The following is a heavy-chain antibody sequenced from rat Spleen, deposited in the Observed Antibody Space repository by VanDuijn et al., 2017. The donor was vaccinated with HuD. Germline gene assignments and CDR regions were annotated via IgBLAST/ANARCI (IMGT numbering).Heavy chain of an antibody. CDR3: TRGGNYAMDA. CDR2: ISPSGGAT. CDR1: GFTFSDYN. Sequence: EVQLVESGGGLVQPGRSLKLSCAASGFTFSDYNMAWVRQAPKKGLEWVATISPSGGATYYRDSVKGRFTLSRDYAQSSLYLQMDSLRSEDTATYYCTRGGNYAMDAWGQGASVTVSS. J-gene: IGHJ4*01. V-gene: IGHV5-7*01.